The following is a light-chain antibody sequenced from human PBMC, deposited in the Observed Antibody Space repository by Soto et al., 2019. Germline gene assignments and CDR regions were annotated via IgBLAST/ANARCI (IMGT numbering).Light chain of an antibody. V-gene: IGKV3-20*01. CDR2: GAS. J-gene: IGKJ4*01. CDR1: QSVSSN. CDR3: QQYGSSPLT. Sequence: EIVMTQSPATLSVSPGERATLSFRASQSVSSNLAWYQQKPGQAPRLLIYGASIRATDIPDRFSGSGSGTDFTLTISRLEPEDFAVYYCQQYGSSPLTFGGGAKV.